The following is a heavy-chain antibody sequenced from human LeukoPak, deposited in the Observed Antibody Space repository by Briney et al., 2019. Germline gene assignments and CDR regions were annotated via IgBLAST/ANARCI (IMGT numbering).Heavy chain of an antibody. CDR3: ARDRAMADY. Sequence: GASVKVSCKASGYIFTSYPIHWVRQAPGQRLERMGWINTGNGNTKYSQKFEGRVTVTRDTSATAAYMELSSLRSEDTAVYYCARDRAMADYWGQGTLVTVSS. D-gene: IGHD5-18*01. CDR1: GYIFTSYP. J-gene: IGHJ4*02. V-gene: IGHV1-3*04. CDR2: INTGNGNT.